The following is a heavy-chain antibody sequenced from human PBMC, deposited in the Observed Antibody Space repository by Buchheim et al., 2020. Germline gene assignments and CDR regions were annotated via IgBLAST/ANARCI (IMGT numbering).Heavy chain of an antibody. CDR1: GFTFSSYA. J-gene: IGHJ4*02. CDR2: ISYDGSNK. CDR3: ARDQKYYYDSSGYLGY. D-gene: IGHD3-22*01. V-gene: IGHV3-30-3*01. Sequence: QVQLVESGGGVVQPGRSLRLSCAASGFTFSSYAMHWVRQAPGKGLEWVAVISYDGSNKYYADSVKGRFTISRDNSKNTLYLQMNSLRAEDTAVYYCARDQKYYYDSSGYLGYWGQGTL.